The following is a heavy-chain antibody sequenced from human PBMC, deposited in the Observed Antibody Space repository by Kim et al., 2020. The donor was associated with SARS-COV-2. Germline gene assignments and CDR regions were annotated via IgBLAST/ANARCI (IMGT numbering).Heavy chain of an antibody. J-gene: IGHJ4*02. D-gene: IGHD6-19*01. V-gene: IGHV3-30*04. CDR3: ARGGSGWYVELDY. CDR1: GFTFSSYA. Sequence: GGSLRLSCAASGFTFSSYAMHWVRQAPGKGLEWVAVISYDGSNKYYADSVKGRFTISRDNSKNTLYLQMNSLRAEDTAVYYCARGGSGWYVELDYWGQGTLVTVSS. CDR2: ISYDGSNK.